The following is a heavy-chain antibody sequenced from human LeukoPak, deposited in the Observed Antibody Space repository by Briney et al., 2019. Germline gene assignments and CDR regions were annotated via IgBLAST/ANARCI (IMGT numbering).Heavy chain of an antibody. J-gene: IGHJ6*03. CDR1: GFNFNYYG. V-gene: IGHV3-30*02. CDR2: IRYDGSNK. Sequence: GGSLRLSCAASGFNFNYYGMHWVRQAPGKGLEWVAFIRYDGSNKYYADSVKGRFTISRDNSENTLYMQMNSLRAEDTAVYYCAKDRRADYGDYYYYYMDVWGKGTTVTVSS. CDR3: AKDRRADYGDYYYYYMDV. D-gene: IGHD4-17*01.